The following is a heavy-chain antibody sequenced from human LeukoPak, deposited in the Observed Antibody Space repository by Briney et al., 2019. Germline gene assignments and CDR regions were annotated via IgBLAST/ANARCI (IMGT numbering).Heavy chain of an antibody. CDR1: GGSFSGYH. CDR2: INHSGST. D-gene: IGHD6-13*01. V-gene: IGHV4-34*01. J-gene: IGHJ6*02. CDR3: ARVLGAASKYGMDV. Sequence: SETLSLTCAVYGGSFSGYHWSWIRQPPGKGLEWIGEINHSGSTNYNPSLKSRVTISVDTSKNQFSLKLSSVTAADTAVYYCARVLGAASKYGMDVWGQGTTVTVSS.